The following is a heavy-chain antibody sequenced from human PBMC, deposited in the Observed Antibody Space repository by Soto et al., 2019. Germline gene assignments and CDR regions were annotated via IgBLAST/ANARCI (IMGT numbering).Heavy chain of an antibody. Sequence: ASVKVSCKSSGYPFTHYGITWIRLAPGQGLEWMGWISPFNGNTNYGQTLQGRVTLTTDTSTSTVFMELRSLTSDDTAVYYCARDQSFDRTYYYGIEVWGQGTTVTVSS. V-gene: IGHV1-18*01. CDR1: GYPFTHYG. CDR2: ISPFNGNT. D-gene: IGHD3-16*01. J-gene: IGHJ6*02. CDR3: ARDQSFDRTYYYGIEV.